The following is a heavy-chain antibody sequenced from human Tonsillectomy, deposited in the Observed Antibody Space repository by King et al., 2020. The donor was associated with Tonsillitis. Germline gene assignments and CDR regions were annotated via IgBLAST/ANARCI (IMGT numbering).Heavy chain of an antibody. CDR1: GFIFADYG. Sequence: VQLVESGGGLVQPGRSLRLSCTSSGFIFADYGMGWFRQAPGMGLAWVGFMTSTASGGTTEYAASVRGRFAISRDDSKNIAYLQMNSLKTEDSAVYYCVSRRWDYWGQGTLVTVSS. V-gene: IGHV3-49*03. CDR2: MTSTASGGTT. J-gene: IGHJ4*02. D-gene: IGHD5-24*01. CDR3: VSRRWDY.